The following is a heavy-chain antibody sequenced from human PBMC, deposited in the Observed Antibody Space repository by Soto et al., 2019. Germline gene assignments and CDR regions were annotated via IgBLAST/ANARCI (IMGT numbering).Heavy chain of an antibody. J-gene: IGHJ6*02. V-gene: IGHV4-31*03. CDR2: IYYSGST. CDR1: GASISSGGYY. Sequence: QVPLQESGPGRVKPSQTLSLTCTVSGASISSGGYYWSWIRQHPGKGMEWIGYIYYSGSTCYNPSLKSRVTISVDTSKNQFSLQLSSVTAANTAVHSCATPCVGCSGFNYYGMDVWGQGTTLTVSS. D-gene: IGHD6-19*01. CDR3: ATPCVGCSGFNYYGMDV.